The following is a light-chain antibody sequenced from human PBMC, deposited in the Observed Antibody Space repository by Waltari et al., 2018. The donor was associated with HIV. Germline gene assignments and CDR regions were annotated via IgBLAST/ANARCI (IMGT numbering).Light chain of an antibody. V-gene: IGLV8-61*01. Sequence: QTVVTQEPSFSVSPGGTITLTCGLSSGSVSSAYYPSWYQPTTGQRPRARIDNTCTRASGVPDRFSGCIVGNKAARTNTGAQSEDESDYYCLLYMASGRVFGGGTRLTVL. J-gene: IGLJ3*02. CDR1: SGSVSSAYY. CDR3: LLYMASGRV. CDR2: NTC.